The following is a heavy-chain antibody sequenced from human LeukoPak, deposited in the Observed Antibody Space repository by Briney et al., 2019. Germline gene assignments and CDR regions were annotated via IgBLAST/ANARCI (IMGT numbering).Heavy chain of an antibody. J-gene: IGHJ3*02. Sequence: PGGSLRLSCAASRFTFSSYGMHWVRQAPGKGLEWVAYIQYDGSNEQYADSVKGRFSISRDSSKNILYLQMNSLRAEDTAVYYCARERWGHDRDAFDIWGQGTMVTVSS. CDR1: RFTFSSYG. V-gene: IGHV3-30*02. D-gene: IGHD3-22*01. CDR3: ARERWGHDRDAFDI. CDR2: IQYDGSNE.